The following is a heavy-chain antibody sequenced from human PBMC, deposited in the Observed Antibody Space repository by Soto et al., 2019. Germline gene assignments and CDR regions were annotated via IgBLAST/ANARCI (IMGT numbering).Heavy chain of an antibody. CDR1: GFSLSTGGEA. Sequence: QITLQESGPTLVQPTQTLALTCTFSGFSLSTGGEAVGWVRQPPGKALEWLAYIYWDDNKRYSPSLRSRLSLTKGTSRNQVVLTMTNMDPVDTATYYCTHTYGGNSDDYWGQGTLVTVSS. J-gene: IGHJ4*01. D-gene: IGHD2-21*01. V-gene: IGHV2-5*02. CDR2: IYWDDNK. CDR3: THTYGGNSDDY.